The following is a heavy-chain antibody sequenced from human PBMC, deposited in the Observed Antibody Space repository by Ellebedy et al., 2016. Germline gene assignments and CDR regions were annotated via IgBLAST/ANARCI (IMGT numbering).Heavy chain of an antibody. CDR3: ARGGGYCSGGSCYRVGTSLDY. CDR1: NGSISVYY. CDR2: IYYSGST. J-gene: IGHJ4*02. Sequence: SETLSLTCTVSNGSISVYYWSWIRQPPGKGLEWIGYIYYSGSTDYNPSLKSRVSISVDKSKNQFSLKLSPWTAADTAVYYCARGGGYCSGGSCYRVGTSLDYWGQGTLVTVSS. D-gene: IGHD2-15*01. V-gene: IGHV4-59*12.